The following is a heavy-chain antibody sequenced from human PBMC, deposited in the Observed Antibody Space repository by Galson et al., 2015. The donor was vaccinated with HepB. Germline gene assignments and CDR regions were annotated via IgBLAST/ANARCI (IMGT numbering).Heavy chain of an antibody. CDR3: AWRNNMNV. CDR2: IKYDGSEM. CDR1: GATLSGHW. V-gene: IGHV3-7*03. J-gene: IGHJ6*04. Sequence: SLRLSCAASGATLSGHWMNWVRQAPGKGLEWVASIKYDGSEMKYVDSVKGRFAISRDNAKSLLSLQMNSLRAEDTAVYYCAWRNNMNVWGKGTTVIVSS.